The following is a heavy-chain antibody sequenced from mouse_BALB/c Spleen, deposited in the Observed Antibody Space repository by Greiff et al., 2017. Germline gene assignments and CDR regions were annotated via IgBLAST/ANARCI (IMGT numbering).Heavy chain of an antibody. D-gene: IGHD1-2*01. Sequence: VQLQQSGAELVRPGSSVKISCKASGYAFSSYWMNWVKQRPGQGLEWIGQIYPGDGDTNYNGKFKGKATLTADKSSSTAYMQLSSLTSEDSAVYFCARENGYYAMDYWGQGTSVTVCS. CDR3: ARENGYYAMDY. V-gene: IGHV1-80*01. CDR2: IYPGDGDT. CDR1: GYAFSSYW. J-gene: IGHJ4*01.